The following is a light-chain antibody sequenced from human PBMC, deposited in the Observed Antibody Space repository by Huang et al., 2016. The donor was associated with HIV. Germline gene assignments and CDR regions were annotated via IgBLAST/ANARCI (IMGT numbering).Light chain of an antibody. CDR1: QGIANY. V-gene: IGKV1-17*03. J-gene: IGKJ1*01. CDR2: AAS. CDR3: LQHHGYPRT. Sequence: DIQLTQSPSAMSASVGDRVSITCRASQGIANYLAWFQQKPGGAPNRLIYAASSLPSGVPSRFSGSGSGTKFTLTISRLQPEDFATYYCLQHHGYPRTFGQGTKV.